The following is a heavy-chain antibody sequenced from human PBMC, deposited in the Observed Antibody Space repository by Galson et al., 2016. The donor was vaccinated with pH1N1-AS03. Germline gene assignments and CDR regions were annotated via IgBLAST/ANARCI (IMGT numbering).Heavy chain of an antibody. J-gene: IGHJ4*02. CDR3: AKARHPTLTAVYFDY. D-gene: IGHD4-17*01. CDR1: GITFSNYW. Sequence: SLRLSCAASGITFSNYWMHWVRQAPGKGLVWVSRINSDGSITNYADSVKGRFTISRANAKNTLYLQMNSLRDEDTAVYYCAKARHPTLTAVYFDYWGQGTLVTVSS. CDR2: INSDGSIT. V-gene: IGHV3-74*01.